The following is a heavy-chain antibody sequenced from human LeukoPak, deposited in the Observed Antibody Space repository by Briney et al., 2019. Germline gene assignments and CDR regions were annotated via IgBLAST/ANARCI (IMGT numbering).Heavy chain of an antibody. Sequence: PGGSLRLSCAASGFTVSSNYMSWVRQAPGKGLEWVSVIYSGGSTYYADSVKGRFTISRDNSKNTLYLQMNSLRAEDTAVYYCARAGSGSYGDFDYWGQGTLVTVSS. CDR2: IYSGGST. D-gene: IGHD1-26*01. V-gene: IGHV3-53*01. CDR1: GFTVSSNY. J-gene: IGHJ4*02. CDR3: ARAGSGSYGDFDY.